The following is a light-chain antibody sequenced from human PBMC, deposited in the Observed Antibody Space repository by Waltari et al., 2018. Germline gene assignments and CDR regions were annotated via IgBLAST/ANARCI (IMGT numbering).Light chain of an antibody. CDR3: QSYDSSLSGVV. V-gene: IGLV1-40*01. J-gene: IGLJ2*01. CDR2: NNN. CDR1: SSNIGAGYD. Sequence: QSVLTQPPSVSGAPGQRVTISCTGSSSNIGAGYDVHCYQQPPGTAPKLLIYNNNNRPSGVPDRFSGSKSGTSASLAITGLQAEDEADYYCQSYDSSLSGVVFGGGTKLTVL.